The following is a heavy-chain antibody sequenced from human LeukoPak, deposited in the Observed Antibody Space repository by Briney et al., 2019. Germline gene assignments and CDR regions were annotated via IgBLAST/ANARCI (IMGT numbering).Heavy chain of an antibody. J-gene: IGHJ3*02. V-gene: IGHV3-53*01. CDR1: AFTFSNYT. CDR3: ARDLPGCSTTSCFIDAFDI. D-gene: IGHD2-2*01. Sequence: GGSLRLSCAASAFTFSNYTMTWVRQAPGKGLEWVSVLNSGGSTNYADSVKGRFTVSRDNSKNTLYLQMNSLRAEDTAVYYCARDLPGCSTTSCFIDAFDIWGQGTMVSVSS. CDR2: LNSGGST.